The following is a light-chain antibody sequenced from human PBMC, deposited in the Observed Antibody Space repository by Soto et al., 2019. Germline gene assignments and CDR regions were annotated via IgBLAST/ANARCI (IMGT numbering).Light chain of an antibody. CDR1: SSDIGGYNY. CDR3: SSHTGTDPLYV. CDR2: EVS. V-gene: IGLV2-14*01. Sequence: QSALTQPASVSGSPGQSITISCTGTSSDIGGYNYVSWYQQHPGKAPKLLIYEVSNRPSGVSNRFSGSKSGNTASLTISGLQAEDEADYYCSSHTGTDPLYVFGAGTKLTVL. J-gene: IGLJ1*01.